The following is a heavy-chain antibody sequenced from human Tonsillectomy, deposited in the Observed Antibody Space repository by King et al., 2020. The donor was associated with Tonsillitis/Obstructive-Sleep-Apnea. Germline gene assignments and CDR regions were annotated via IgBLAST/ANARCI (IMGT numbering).Heavy chain of an antibody. J-gene: IGHJ2*01. CDR3: ARTAPRGDFWSGYYSRRKYWYFDL. D-gene: IGHD3-3*01. Sequence: VQLQQWGAGLLKPSETLSLTCAVYGGSFSGYYWSWIRQPPGKGLGWVGEINHSGSTNYNPSLKSRVTISVDPSKNQFSLNLSSVTAADRAVYCCARTAPRGDFWSGYYSRRKYWYFDLWGRGTLVTVSS. CDR2: INHSGST. V-gene: IGHV4-34*01. CDR1: GGSFSGYY.